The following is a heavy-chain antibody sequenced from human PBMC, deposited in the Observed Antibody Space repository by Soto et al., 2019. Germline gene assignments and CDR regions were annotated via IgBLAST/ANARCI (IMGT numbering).Heavy chain of an antibody. Sequence: PGGSLRLSCAASRFTFSSYAMSWVRQSPGKGLEWVSAISGSGGSTYYADSVKGRFTISRDNSKNTLYLQMNSLRAEDTAVYYCAKYCDFWSGYYPKLYYYYGMDVWGQGTMVTVS. V-gene: IGHV3-23*01. CDR1: RFTFSSYA. CDR2: ISGSGGST. D-gene: IGHD3-3*01. J-gene: IGHJ6*02. CDR3: AKYCDFWSGYYPKLYYYYGMDV.